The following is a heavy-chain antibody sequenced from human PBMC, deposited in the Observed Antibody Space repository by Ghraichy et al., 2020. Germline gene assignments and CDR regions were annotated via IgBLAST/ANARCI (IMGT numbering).Heavy chain of an antibody. CDR1: GGSFSGYY. V-gene: IGHV4-34*01. Sequence: SETLSLTCAVYGGSFSGYYWSWIRQPPGKGLEWIGEINHSGSTNYNPSLKSRVTISVDTSKNQFSLKLSSVTAADTAVYYCARGAEVVTPKTEFDYWGQGTLVTVSS. CDR3: ARGAEVVTPKTEFDY. J-gene: IGHJ4*02. D-gene: IGHD4-23*01. CDR2: INHSGST.